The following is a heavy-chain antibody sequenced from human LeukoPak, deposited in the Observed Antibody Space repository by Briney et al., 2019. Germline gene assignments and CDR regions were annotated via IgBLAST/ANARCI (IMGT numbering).Heavy chain of an antibody. CDR2: VDREHNV. CDR1: GFTISSYA. J-gene: IGHJ4*02. V-gene: IGHV3-23*01. CDR3: AKSVNTVTTFFDY. D-gene: IGHD4-17*01. Sequence: GGSLRLSCAASGFTISSYAMTWVRQAAGKGLERISSVDREHNVYYAKSVKGRFTISRDTSKNTLFLQMNSLRAEDTAVFYCAKSVNTVTTFFDYWGQGALVTVTS.